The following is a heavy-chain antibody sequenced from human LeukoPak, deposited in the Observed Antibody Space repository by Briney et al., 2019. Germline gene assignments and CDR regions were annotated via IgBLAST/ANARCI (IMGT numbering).Heavy chain of an antibody. CDR1: GFTFRSYW. V-gene: IGHV3-48*03. J-gene: IGHJ5*02. Sequence: GGSLRLSCVASGFTFRSYWMSWVRQAPGKGLEWVSYISSSGTTIYYADSVKGRFTISRDNNKNSLHLQMNSLRVEDTAIYYCARDSSGWYHWFDPWGQGTLVTVSS. CDR3: ARDSSGWYHWFDP. CDR2: ISSSGTTI. D-gene: IGHD6-19*01.